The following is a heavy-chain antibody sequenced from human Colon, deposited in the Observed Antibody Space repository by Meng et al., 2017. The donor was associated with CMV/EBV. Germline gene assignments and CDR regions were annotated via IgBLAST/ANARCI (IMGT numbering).Heavy chain of an antibody. CDR2: IITILGIA. D-gene: IGHD2-2*02. CDR3: ARSEVVPAAILPYYYGMDV. V-gene: IGHV1-69*10. J-gene: IGHJ6*02. Sequence: SVMVSCKASAGTFSSYAISGVRQAPGQGLEWMVGIITILGIANYAQKFQGRVTITADKSTRTAYMELSSLRSEDTAVYYCARSEVVPAAILPYYYGMDVWGQGTTVTVSS. CDR1: AGTFSSYA.